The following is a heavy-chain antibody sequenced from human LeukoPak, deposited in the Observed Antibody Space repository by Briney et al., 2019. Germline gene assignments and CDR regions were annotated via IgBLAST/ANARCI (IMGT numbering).Heavy chain of an antibody. J-gene: IGHJ4*02. CDR1: GYTFTSYG. D-gene: IGHD4-11*01. CDR3: ARRYSNYPFDY. CDR2: ISPYNGNT. V-gene: IGHV1-18*01. Sequence: ASVKVSCKASGYTFTSYGISWVRQAPGQGPGQRLEWMGWISPYNGNTNYAQKLQGRVTMTTDTSTSTAYMELSSLRSEDTAVYYCARRYSNYPFDYWGQGTLVTVSS.